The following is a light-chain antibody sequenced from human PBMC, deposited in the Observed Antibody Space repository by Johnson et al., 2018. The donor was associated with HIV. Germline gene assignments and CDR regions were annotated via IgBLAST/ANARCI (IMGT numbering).Light chain of an antibody. CDR1: SYNIGNNY. Sequence: QSVLSQPPSVSAAPGQKVTISCSGSSYNIGNNYVSWYQQLPGTAPKLLIYENNKRPSGIADRFSGSKSGTSATLGITGLQTGDEADYYCGTWDSSLSAHYVFGTGTKVTVL. CDR3: GTWDSSLSAHYV. J-gene: IGLJ1*01. V-gene: IGLV1-51*01. CDR2: ENN.